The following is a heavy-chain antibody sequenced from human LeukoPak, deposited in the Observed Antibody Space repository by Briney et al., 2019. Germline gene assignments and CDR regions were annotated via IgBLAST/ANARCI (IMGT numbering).Heavy chain of an antibody. D-gene: IGHD1-26*01. CDR2: IRSKAYGGTT. V-gene: IGHV3-71*01. J-gene: IGHJ4*02. CDR3: ASRSGRQWLPYFDY. Sequence: GGSLRLSCAASGITVRSNYMSWVRQVPGKGLEWVGFIRSKAYGGTTEYAASVKGRFTISRDDSKSIAYLQMNSLKTEDTAVYHCASRSGRQWLPYFDYWGQGTLVTVSS. CDR1: GITVRSNY.